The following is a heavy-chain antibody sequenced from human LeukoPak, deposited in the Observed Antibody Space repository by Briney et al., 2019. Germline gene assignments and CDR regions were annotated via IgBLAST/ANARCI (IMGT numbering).Heavy chain of an antibody. J-gene: IGHJ4*02. Sequence: PGGSLRLSCAASGFTFSDYYMSWIRQAPGKGLEWVSYISSSSSYTNYADSVKGRFTISRDNAKNSLYLQMNSLRAEDTAVYYCAKQDIRSSAWYDWGQGTLVTVSS. V-gene: IGHV3-11*03. CDR2: ISSSSSYT. CDR3: AKQDIRSSAWYD. CDR1: GFTFSDYY. D-gene: IGHD6-19*01.